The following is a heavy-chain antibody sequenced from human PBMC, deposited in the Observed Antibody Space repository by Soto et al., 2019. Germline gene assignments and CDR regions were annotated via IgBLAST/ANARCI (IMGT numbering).Heavy chain of an antibody. CDR3: ARAYGSGYMDV. CDR2: IYYSGST. J-gene: IGHJ6*02. V-gene: IGHV4-31*03. D-gene: IGHD3-10*01. Sequence: QVQLQESGPGLVKPSQTLSLTCTVSGGSISSGGYYWSWIRQHPGKGLEWIGYIYYSGSTYYHSSLKSRVTISVDTSKNQCSLKLSSVTAADTAVYYWARAYGSGYMDVWGQGTTVTVSS. CDR1: GGSISSGGYY.